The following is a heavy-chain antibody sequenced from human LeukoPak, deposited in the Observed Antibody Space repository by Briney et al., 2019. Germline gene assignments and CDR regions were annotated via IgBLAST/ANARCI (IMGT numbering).Heavy chain of an antibody. CDR3: VRSSYGGFDY. CDR2: IKQDGSEE. CDR1: GFTFSSYW. V-gene: IGHV3-7*01. J-gene: IGHJ4*02. Sequence: PGGSLRLSCAASGFTFSSYWMSWVRQAPGKGLEWVANIKQDGSEEYYVDSVKGRFIISRDNAKNSLYLQMNSLRAEDTAVYYCVRSSYGGFDYWGQGTLVTVSS. D-gene: IGHD4/OR15-4a*01.